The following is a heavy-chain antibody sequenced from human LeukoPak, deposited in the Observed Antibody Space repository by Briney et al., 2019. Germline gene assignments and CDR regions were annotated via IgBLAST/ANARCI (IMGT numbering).Heavy chain of an antibody. Sequence: KPSQTLSLTCTVSGGSISSGSYYWSWIRQPPGKGLEWIGYIYHSGSTYYSPPLKSRVTISVDRSKNQFSLKLSSVTAADTAVYYCATYCSGGSCYPDYWGQGTLVTVSS. CDR2: IYHSGST. D-gene: IGHD2-15*01. CDR1: GGSISSGSYY. J-gene: IGHJ4*02. V-gene: IGHV4-30-2*01. CDR3: ATYCSGGSCYPDY.